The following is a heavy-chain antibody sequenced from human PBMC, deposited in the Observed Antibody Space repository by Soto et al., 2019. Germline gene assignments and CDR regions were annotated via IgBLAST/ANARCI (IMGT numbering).Heavy chain of an antibody. Sequence: QVQLVQSGAEVKKPGSSVKVSCKASGGTFSSYAISWVRQAPGQGLEWMGGIIPIFGTANYAQKFQGRVTITADESTSTAYMELSSLRSEDTAVYYCAREDYGRTAYYYYGMDVWGQGTTVTVSS. CDR2: IIPIFGTA. J-gene: IGHJ6*02. D-gene: IGHD4-17*01. V-gene: IGHV1-69*12. CDR1: GGTFSSYA. CDR3: AREDYGRTAYYYYGMDV.